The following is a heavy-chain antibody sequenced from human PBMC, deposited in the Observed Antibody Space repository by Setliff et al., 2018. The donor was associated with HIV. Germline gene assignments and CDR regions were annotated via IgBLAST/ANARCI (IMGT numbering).Heavy chain of an antibody. J-gene: IGHJ4*02. CDR3: ARGLPTTGPDF. V-gene: IGHV4-4*09. D-gene: IGHD2-8*01. CDR1: GGSISSYY. Sequence: SETLSLTCTVSGGSISSYYWSWIRQPPGKGLEWIGYIYTSGSTNYNPSLKSRVTISVDTSKNQFSLKLSSVTAADTAVYYCARGLPTTGPDFWGQGTLVTVSS. CDR2: IYTSGST.